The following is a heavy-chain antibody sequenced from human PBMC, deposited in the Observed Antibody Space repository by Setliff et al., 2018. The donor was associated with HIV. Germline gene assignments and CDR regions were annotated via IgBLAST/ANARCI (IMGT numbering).Heavy chain of an antibody. CDR2: INAGNGNT. Sequence: ASVKVSCKASGYTFTGYAMHWVRQAPGQRLEWMGWINAGNGNTIYSQKFQGRVTITRDTSASTDYMELSRLRSEDTAVYYCARGGYCSSINCLIPYYYYYMDVWGKGTTVTSP. CDR1: GYTFTGYA. D-gene: IGHD2-2*01. V-gene: IGHV1-3*01. CDR3: ARGGYCSSINCLIPYYYYYMDV. J-gene: IGHJ6*03.